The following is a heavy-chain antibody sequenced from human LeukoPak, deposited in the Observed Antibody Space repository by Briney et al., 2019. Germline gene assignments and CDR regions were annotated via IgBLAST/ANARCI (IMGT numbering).Heavy chain of an antibody. D-gene: IGHD2-21*01. J-gene: IGHJ4*02. CDR2: IYYSGST. CDR3: ARDVGAGDYPLHY. V-gene: IGHV4-30-4*08. CDR1: GGSISSGDYY. Sequence: SQTLSLTCTVSGGSISSGDYYWSWIRQPPGKGLEWIGYIYYSGSTYYNPSLKSRVTISVDTSKNQFSLKLSSVTAADTAVYYCARDVGAGDYPLHYWGQGTLVTVSS.